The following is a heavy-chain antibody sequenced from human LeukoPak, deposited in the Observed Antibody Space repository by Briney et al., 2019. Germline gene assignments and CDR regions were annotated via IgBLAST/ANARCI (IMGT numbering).Heavy chain of an antibody. CDR1: GFTFSSYG. CDR3: AKDEGGFYCSSTRCSGTSDAFDI. Sequence: PGGSLRLSCAASGFTFSSYGMHWVRQAPGKGLEWVAFMHYDGSNKYYADSVKGRFTISRDNSKNTLYLQMNSLRAEDTAVYYCAKDEGGFYCSSTRCSGTSDAFDIWGQGTMVTVSS. CDR2: MHYDGSNK. J-gene: IGHJ3*02. V-gene: IGHV3-30*02. D-gene: IGHD2-2*01.